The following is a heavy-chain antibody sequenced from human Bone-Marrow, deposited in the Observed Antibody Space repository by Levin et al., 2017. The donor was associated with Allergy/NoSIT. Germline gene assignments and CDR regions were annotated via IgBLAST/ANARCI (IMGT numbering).Heavy chain of an antibody. CDR2: IKQDGSEK. Sequence: PGGSLRLSCAASGFTFSSYWMSWVRQAPGKGLEWVANIKQDGSEKYYVDSVKGRFTISRDNAKNSLYLQMNSLRTEDTAVYYWGRDLPIGYCSGGSCYGGFDYWGQGTLVTVSS. J-gene: IGHJ4*02. CDR3: GRDLPIGYCSGGSCYGGFDY. V-gene: IGHV3-7*03. D-gene: IGHD2-15*01. CDR1: GFTFSSYW.